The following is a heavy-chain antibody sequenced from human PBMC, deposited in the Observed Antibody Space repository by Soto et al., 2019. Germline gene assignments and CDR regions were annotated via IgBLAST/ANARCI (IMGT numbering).Heavy chain of an antibody. CDR3: ARLDYSGLGRKYFYFMDV. CDR2: IYFSGNT. Sequence: SETLSLTCTVSGCSVRSSRYYWCWILHPPGKGLEWIGTIYFSGNTYYNPSLKSRVTISVDTSKNQFSLKVSSVAAADTAVYYCARLDYSGLGRKYFYFMDVWGKGTKVTVSS. J-gene: IGHJ6*03. CDR1: GCSVRSSRYY. V-gene: IGHV4-39*01. D-gene: IGHD4-4*01.